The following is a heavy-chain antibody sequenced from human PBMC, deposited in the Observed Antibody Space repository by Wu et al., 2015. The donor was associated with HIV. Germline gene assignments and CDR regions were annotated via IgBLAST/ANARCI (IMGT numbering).Heavy chain of an antibody. V-gene: IGHV1-69*13. J-gene: IGHJ4*02. CDR3: ARGPLQLWFRGVSYLDY. CDR1: GGTFSSFA. CDR2: IIPLFRTT. D-gene: IGHD3-10*01. Sequence: QVQLVQSGAEVKKPGSSVKVSCTASGGTFSSFAISWVRQAPGQGLEWMGRIIPLFRTTNYAQEFQGRVTITADESTSTAFMELSSLRSEDTAVYYCARGPLQLWFRGVSYLDYWGQGTLVTVSS.